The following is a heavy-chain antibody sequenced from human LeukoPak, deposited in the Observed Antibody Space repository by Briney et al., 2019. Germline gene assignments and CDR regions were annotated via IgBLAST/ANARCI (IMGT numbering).Heavy chain of an antibody. CDR2: ISSSGSTI. CDR3: ARVSNDFWSGYYGEWFDP. Sequence: PGGSLRLSCAASGFTFSSYEMNWVRQAPGKGLEWVSYISSSGSTIYYADSVKGRFTISRDNAKNSLYLQMNSLRAEDTALYYCARVSNDFWSGYYGEWFDPWGQGTLVTVSS. D-gene: IGHD3-3*01. J-gene: IGHJ5*02. CDR1: GFTFSSYE. V-gene: IGHV3-48*03.